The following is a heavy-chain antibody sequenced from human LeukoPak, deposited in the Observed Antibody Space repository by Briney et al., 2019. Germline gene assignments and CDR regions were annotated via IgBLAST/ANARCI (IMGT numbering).Heavy chain of an antibody. Sequence: GGTLRLSCAASGFTFSSNGMSWVRQAPGKGLEWVSAISGSGGSTYYADSVKGRFTISRDNSKNTLYLQMNSLRVEDTAVYYCAKDRGIISDYWGQGTLVTVSS. D-gene: IGHD3-10*01. V-gene: IGHV3-23*01. J-gene: IGHJ4*02. CDR2: ISGSGGST. CDR3: AKDRGIISDY. CDR1: GFTFSSNG.